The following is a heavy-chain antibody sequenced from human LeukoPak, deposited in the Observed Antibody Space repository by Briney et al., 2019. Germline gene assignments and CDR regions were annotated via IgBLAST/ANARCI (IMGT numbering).Heavy chain of an antibody. Sequence: ASVKVSLKSSGYTFTGYYIHWGRQAPGPGRGWMGWINPKSGGTNYAQKFQGRVPMTRDTSISTAYMGRSSLRSEVIAVYYCARGASFRSYGSGTYYTSWSFDPGGQGTLVTVSS. V-gene: IGHV1-2*02. D-gene: IGHD3-10*01. J-gene: IGHJ5*02. CDR2: INPKSGGT. CDR3: ARGASFRSYGSGTYYTSWSFDP. CDR1: GYTFTGYY.